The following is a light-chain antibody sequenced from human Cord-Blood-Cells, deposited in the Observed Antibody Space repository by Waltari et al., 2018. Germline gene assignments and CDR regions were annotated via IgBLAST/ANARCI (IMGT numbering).Light chain of an antibody. CDR2: KAS. Sequence: DNQMTQSPSPPSASVGDRVPITCRASQSIRSWLAWYQEKPGKAPKLLIYKASSLESGVPSRFSGSGSGTEFTLTISSLQPDDFATYYCQQYNSYSWTFGQGTKVEIK. CDR3: QQYNSYSWT. J-gene: IGKJ1*01. CDR1: QSIRSW. V-gene: IGKV1-5*03.